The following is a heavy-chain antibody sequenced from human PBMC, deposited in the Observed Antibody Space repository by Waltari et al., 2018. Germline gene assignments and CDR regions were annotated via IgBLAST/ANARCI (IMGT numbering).Heavy chain of an antibody. CDR2: MNPSGGSK. D-gene: IGHD2-2*01. CDR1: GYTFTSYY. V-gene: IGHV1-46*01. CDR3: AAQGSTSFPSGDY. J-gene: IGHJ4*02. Sequence: QVQLVQSGAEVKKPGASVKVSCKASGYTFTSYYMHWVRQAPGQGLEWMGIMNPSGGSKSYGQKFQGRVTMTRDTSTSTVYMELSSLRSEDTAVYYCAAQGSTSFPSGDYWGQGTLVTVSS.